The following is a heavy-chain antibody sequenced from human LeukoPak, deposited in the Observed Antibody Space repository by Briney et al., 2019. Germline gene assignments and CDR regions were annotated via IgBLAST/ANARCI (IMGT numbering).Heavy chain of an antibody. J-gene: IGHJ6*02. CDR1: GLTFNTYW. CDR2: INSDGSST. V-gene: IGHV3-74*01. D-gene: IGHD6-6*01. CDR3: ARSEGDSSSWFYYYYYGMDV. Sequence: PGGSLRLSCAASGLTFNTYWMHWVRQAPGKGLVWVSRINSDGSSTSYADSVKGRFTISRDNAKNTLYLQMNSLRAEDTAVYYCARSEGDSSSWFYYYYYGMDVWGQGTTVTVSS.